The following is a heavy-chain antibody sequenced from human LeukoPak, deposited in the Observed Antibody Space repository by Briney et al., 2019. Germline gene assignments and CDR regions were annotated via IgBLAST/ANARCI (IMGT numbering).Heavy chain of an antibody. CDR1: GYTFTSYG. V-gene: IGHV1-18*01. CDR2: ISAYNGNT. CDR3: ARDRWPGIAVAGTTFDY. J-gene: IGHJ4*02. D-gene: IGHD6-19*01. Sequence: GASVKVSCKASGYTFTSYGISWVRLAPGQGLEWMGWISAYNGNTNYAQKLQGRVTMTTDTSTSTAYMELRSLRSDDTAVYYCARDRWPGIAVAGTTFDYWGQGTLVTVSS.